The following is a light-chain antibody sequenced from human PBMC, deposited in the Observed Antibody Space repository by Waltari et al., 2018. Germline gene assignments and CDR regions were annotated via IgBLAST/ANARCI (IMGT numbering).Light chain of an antibody. Sequence: DIQMTQSPSSLSASVGDRVTITCRASQGISSYLNWYQQKPGKAPKLLIYAASSLQSGVPSRFSCSGSGTDFTRTISSLQPEDFATYYCQQSYTTPPRTFGGGTKVEIK. CDR2: AAS. CDR1: QGISSY. V-gene: IGKV1-39*01. J-gene: IGKJ4*01. CDR3: QQSYTTPPRT.